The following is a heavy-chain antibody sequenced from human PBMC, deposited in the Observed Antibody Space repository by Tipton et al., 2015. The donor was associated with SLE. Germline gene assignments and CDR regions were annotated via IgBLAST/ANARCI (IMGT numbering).Heavy chain of an antibody. D-gene: IGHD1-14*01. CDR3: AREPSGTKGYYYMDV. V-gene: IGHV4-61*01. CDR2: NYYSGST. J-gene: IGHJ6*03. CDR1: GGSVSSGSYY. Sequence: TLSLTYTVSGGSVSSGSYYWSWIRQPPGKGLEWIGYNYYSGSTNYNPSLKSRVTISVDTSKNQFSLKLSSVTAADTAVYYCAREPSGTKGYYYMDVWGKGTTVTVSS.